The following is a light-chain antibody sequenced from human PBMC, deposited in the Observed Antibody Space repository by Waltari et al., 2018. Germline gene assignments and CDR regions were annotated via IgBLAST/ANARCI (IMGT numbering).Light chain of an antibody. CDR3: QAWDSSTAHYV. CDR2: QDS. Sequence: SYELTQSPSVSVSPGQTASITCSGDKLMDKFVCWYQKKPGQSPLLVIYQDSKRPSGIPERFSGSNSGNTATLTISGTQAMDEADYYCQAWDSSTAHYVFGSGTKVTVL. J-gene: IGLJ1*01. CDR1: KLMDKF. V-gene: IGLV3-1*01.